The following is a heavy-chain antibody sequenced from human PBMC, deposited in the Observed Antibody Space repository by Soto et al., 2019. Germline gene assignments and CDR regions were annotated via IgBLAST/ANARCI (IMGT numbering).Heavy chain of an antibody. CDR2: IYSGETT. CDR1: GFNVNSDY. Sequence: GGSLRLSCAASGFNVNSDYMNWVRQTPGKGLEWVASIYSGETTYYADSVRGRFAISSYKSNNTLYFQLSSLRIEDTAVYYCTRDGRGLRRLSLFEYWGQGVLVTVSS. V-gene: IGHV3-53*01. D-gene: IGHD1-26*01. CDR3: TRDGRGLRRLSLFEY. J-gene: IGHJ4*02.